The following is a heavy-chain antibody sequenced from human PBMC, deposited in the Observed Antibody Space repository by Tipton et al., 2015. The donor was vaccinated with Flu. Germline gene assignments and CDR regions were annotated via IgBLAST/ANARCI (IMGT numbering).Heavy chain of an antibody. Sequence: SLRLSCAASGFTFRSYEMNWVRQAPGKGLEWVAYISGSGTKIHYAESLKGRFTISRDNGKSSLYLQMNGLRVEDTAVYYCAREGGHSRYDSSGSLVYWGRGTLVSVSS. V-gene: IGHV3-48*03. J-gene: IGHJ4*02. CDR3: AREGGHSRYDSSGSLVY. D-gene: IGHD3-22*01. CDR1: GFTFRSYE. CDR2: ISGSGTKI.